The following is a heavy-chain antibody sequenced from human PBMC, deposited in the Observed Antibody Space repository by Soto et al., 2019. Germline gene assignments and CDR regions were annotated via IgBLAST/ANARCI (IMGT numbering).Heavy chain of an antibody. CDR3: ARGWWEREGYVMDV. D-gene: IGHD1-26*01. J-gene: IGHJ6*02. CDR2: IYYSEST. V-gene: IGHV4-59*08. Sequence: VGGGYECSSWWWRNNQKTGKGLQYIGYIYYSESTNYNPSLKSRVTISVDTSRNQFSLTLNSMTAADTAVYYCARGWWEREGYVMDVWGQGTTVTVSS. CDR1: GGYECSSW.